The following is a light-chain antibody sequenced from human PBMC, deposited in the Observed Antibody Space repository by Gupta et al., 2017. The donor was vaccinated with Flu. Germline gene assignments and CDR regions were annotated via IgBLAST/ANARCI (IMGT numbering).Light chain of an antibody. Sequence: VTLVKAAVRYCSTSRGRAHSDNNKYLAWFQQKPGQAPRRLIYGASYWQSGVPDRFSGSGSGTDFTLKISSVEAEDVGVYYCKQDKRCPWAFGQGTKVEIK. CDR1: RGRAHSDNNKY. J-gene: IGKJ1*01. V-gene: IGKV2-30*02. CDR2: GAS. CDR3: KQDKRCPWA.